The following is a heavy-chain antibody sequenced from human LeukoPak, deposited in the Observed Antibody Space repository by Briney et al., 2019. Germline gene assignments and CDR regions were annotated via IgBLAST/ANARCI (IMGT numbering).Heavy chain of an antibody. V-gene: IGHV3-23*01. Sequence: GGSLRLSCAASRFTFNSYAVNWVRQAPGKGLEWVSGVNGNGYITYYADSVRGRFTISRDNSKNTLYLQMNSLRAGDTAVYYCARVKRDCSGGSCYSYDYWGQGTLVTVSS. CDR2: VNGNGYIT. D-gene: IGHD2-15*01. J-gene: IGHJ4*02. CDR1: RFTFNSYA. CDR3: ARVKRDCSGGSCYSYDY.